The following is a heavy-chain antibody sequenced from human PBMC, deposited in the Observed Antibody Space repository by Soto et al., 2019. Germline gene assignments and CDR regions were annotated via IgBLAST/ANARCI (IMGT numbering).Heavy chain of an antibody. CDR2: IYYSGST. CDR1: GGSISSGGYY. CDR3: ARSSEIVDWFDP. Sequence: PSETLSLTCTVSGGSISSGGYYWSWIRQHPGKGLEWIGYIYYSGSTYYNPSLKSRVTISVDTSKNQFSLKLSSVTAADTAVYYCARSSEIVDWFDPWGQGTLVTVSS. J-gene: IGHJ5*02. D-gene: IGHD3-22*01. V-gene: IGHV4-31*03.